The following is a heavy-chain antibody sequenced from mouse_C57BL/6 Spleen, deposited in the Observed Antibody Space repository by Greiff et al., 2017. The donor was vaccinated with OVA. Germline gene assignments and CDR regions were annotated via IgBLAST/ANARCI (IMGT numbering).Heavy chain of an antibody. J-gene: IGHJ1*03. CDR2: ISSGSSTI. V-gene: IGHV5-17*01. CDR3: ARTTMVTTSYFDV. Sequence: EVMLVESGGGLVKPGGSLKLSCAASGFTFSDYGMHWVRQAPEKGLEWVAYISSGSSTIYYADTVKGRFTISRDNAKNTLFLQMTSLRSEDTAMYYCARTTMVTTSYFDVWGTGTTVTVSS. CDR1: GFTFSDYG. D-gene: IGHD2-2*01.